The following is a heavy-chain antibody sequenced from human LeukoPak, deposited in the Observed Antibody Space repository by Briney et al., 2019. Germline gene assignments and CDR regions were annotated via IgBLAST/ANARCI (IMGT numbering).Heavy chain of an antibody. CDR1: GYTFTSYG. CDR2: ISAYNGNT. Sequence: ASVKVSCKASGYTFTSYGISWVRQAPAQGLEWMGWISAYNGNTNYAQKLQGRVTMTTDTSTSTAYMELRSLRSDDTAVYYCARVIAVAGTWLYFDYWGQGTLVTVSS. J-gene: IGHJ4*02. D-gene: IGHD6-19*01. CDR3: ARVIAVAGTWLYFDY. V-gene: IGHV1-18*04.